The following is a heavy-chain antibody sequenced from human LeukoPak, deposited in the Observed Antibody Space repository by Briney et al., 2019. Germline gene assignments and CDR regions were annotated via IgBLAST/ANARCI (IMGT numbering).Heavy chain of an antibody. CDR1: GFTFSSYS. V-gene: IGHV4-39*07. CDR3: ARESYDYVWGSYRLSIEGPYFDY. J-gene: IGHJ4*02. Sequence: GSLRLSCAASGFTFSSYSMNWVRQPPGKGLEWIGSIYYSGSIYYNPSLKSRVTISVDTSKNQFSLKLSSVTAADTAVYYCARESYDYVWGSYRLSIEGPYFDYWGQGTLVTVSS. D-gene: IGHD3-16*02. CDR2: IYYSGSI.